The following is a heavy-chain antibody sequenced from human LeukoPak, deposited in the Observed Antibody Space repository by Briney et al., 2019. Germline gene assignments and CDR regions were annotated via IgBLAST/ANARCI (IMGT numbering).Heavy chain of an antibody. CDR2: INPSGGST. CDR3: AREDIVATTFDY. D-gene: IGHD5-12*01. CDR1: GYTFTSYY. J-gene: IGHJ4*02. Sequence: ASVKVSCTASGYTFTSYYMHWVRQAPGQGLEWMGIINPSGGSTSYAQKFQGRVTMTRDTSISTAYMELSRLRSDDTAVYYCAREDIVATTFDYWGQGSLVTVSS. V-gene: IGHV1-46*01.